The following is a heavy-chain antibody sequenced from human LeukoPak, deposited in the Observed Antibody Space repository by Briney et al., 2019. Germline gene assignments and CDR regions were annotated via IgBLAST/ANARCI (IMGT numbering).Heavy chain of an antibody. V-gene: IGHV4-39*01. CDR3: ARHPSRYFDY. J-gene: IGHJ4*02. CDR2: IYYSGST. CDR1: GGSISSSSYY. D-gene: IGHD6-6*01. Sequence: SETLSLTCTVSGGSISSSSYYWGWIRQPPGKGLEWIGSIYYSGSTYYNPSLKSRVTISVDTSKNQFSLKLSSVTAADTAVYYCARHPSRYFDYWDQGTLVTVSS.